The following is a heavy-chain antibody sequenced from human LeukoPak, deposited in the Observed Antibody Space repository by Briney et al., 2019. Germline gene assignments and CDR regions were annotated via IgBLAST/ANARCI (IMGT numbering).Heavy chain of an antibody. CDR1: GFTFSSYW. D-gene: IGHD6-19*01. V-gene: IGHV3-7*01. Sequence: GGSLRLSCVASGFTFSSYWMSWVRQAPGKGLEWVAKIKQDGSGEYYLDSVKGRFTISRDNAENSLYLQMNSLRAEDTAVYFCTTGYSSGWYNEGNYWGQGTLVTVSS. CDR2: IKQDGSGE. J-gene: IGHJ4*02. CDR3: TTGYSSGWYNEGNY.